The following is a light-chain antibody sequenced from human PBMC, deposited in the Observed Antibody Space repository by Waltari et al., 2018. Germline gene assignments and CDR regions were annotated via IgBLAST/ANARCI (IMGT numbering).Light chain of an antibody. CDR1: QSVSSS. V-gene: IGKV3-15*01. J-gene: IGKJ4*01. Sequence: EIVLTQSPAALSLSPGERATLSCRASQSVSSSLAWYQQKPGQAPRLLIHGASSRATGIPDRFSGSGSGTDFSLIISSLEPEDFAVYYCQQYSKWPLTFGGGTKVEIK. CDR2: GAS. CDR3: QQYSKWPLT.